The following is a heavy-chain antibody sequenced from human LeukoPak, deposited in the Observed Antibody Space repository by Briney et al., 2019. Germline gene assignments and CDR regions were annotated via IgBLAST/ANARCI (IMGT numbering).Heavy chain of an antibody. CDR1: GGTFSSYA. CDR2: IIPIFGTA. Sequence: SVKVSCKASGGTFSSYAISWVRQAPGQGLEWMGGIIPIFGTANYAQKFRGRVTMTRDMSTSTVYMELSSLRSEDTAVYYCAREAITIFGVVRTQTTYGPHRFDPWGKGTLVTVSS. V-gene: IGHV1-69*05. J-gene: IGHJ5*02. D-gene: IGHD3-3*01. CDR3: AREAITIFGVVRTQTTYGPHRFDP.